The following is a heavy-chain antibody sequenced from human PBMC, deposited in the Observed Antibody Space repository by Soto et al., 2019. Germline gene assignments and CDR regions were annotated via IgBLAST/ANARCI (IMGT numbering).Heavy chain of an antibody. J-gene: IGHJ4*02. CDR1: GYTFTSYG. V-gene: IGHV1-18*01. D-gene: IGHD3-10*01. Sequence: ASVKVSCKASGYTFTSYGISWVRQAPGQGLEWMGWISAYNGNTNYAQKLQGRVTMTTGTSTSTAYMELRSLRSDDTAVYYCARDLTRMVRGVMGYWGQGTLVTVSS. CDR2: ISAYNGNT. CDR3: ARDLTRMVRGVMGY.